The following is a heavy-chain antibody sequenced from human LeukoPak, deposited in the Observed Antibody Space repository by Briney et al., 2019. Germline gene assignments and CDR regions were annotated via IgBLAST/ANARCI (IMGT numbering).Heavy chain of an antibody. Sequence: RGSPRLSCAASGLTFSSYWMSWVRHAPGKGLEWVANIKQDGSEEYYVDSVRGRFTISRDNAKSSLYLQMNSLRAEDTAVYYCARVRPYYFDYWGQGTLVTVSS. CDR3: ARVRPYYFDY. J-gene: IGHJ4*02. CDR2: IKQDGSEE. V-gene: IGHV3-7*01. CDR1: GLTFSSYW.